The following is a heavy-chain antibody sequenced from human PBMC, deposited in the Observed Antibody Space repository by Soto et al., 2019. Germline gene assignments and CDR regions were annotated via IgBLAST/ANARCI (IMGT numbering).Heavy chain of an antibody. CDR3: AKGPLHYYYYYMDV. Sequence: PGGSLRLSCAASGFTFSSYAMSWVRQAPGKGLEWVSAISGSGGSTYYADSVKGRFTISRDNSKNTLYLQMNSLRAEDTAVYYCAKGPLHYYYYYMDVWGKGTTVTVSS. J-gene: IGHJ6*03. V-gene: IGHV3-23*01. CDR2: ISGSGGST. CDR1: GFTFSSYA.